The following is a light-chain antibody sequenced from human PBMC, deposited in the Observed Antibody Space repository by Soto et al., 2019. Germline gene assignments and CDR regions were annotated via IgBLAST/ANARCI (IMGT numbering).Light chain of an antibody. J-gene: IGKJ1*01. CDR2: DVS. CDR1: QSLLQSDETPY. CDR3: QHCTMYSPWT. V-gene: IGKV2D-29*01. Sequence: VMTRTPVSRSVAPGQPACISCKPSQSLLQSDETPYLYWYLQKPGQPPQLLIYDVSSLQSGVPSRFSGSVSGTEFTLTISSVQPDDFATYSCQHCTMYSPWTFGQGTKVDIK.